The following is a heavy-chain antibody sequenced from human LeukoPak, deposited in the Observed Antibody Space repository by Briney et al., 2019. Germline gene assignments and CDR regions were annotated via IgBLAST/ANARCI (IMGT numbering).Heavy chain of an antibody. J-gene: IGHJ3*02. CDR1: GYTFTSYY. CDR3: ASPRGYYDSSGYYKSAFDI. D-gene: IGHD3-22*01. V-gene: IGHV1-69*06. Sequence: SVKVSCKASGYTFTSYYMHWVRQAPGQGLEWMGGIIPIFGTANYAQKFQGRVTITADKSTSTAYMELSSLRSEDTAVYYCASPRGYYDSSGYYKSAFDIWGQGTMVTVSS. CDR2: IIPIFGTA.